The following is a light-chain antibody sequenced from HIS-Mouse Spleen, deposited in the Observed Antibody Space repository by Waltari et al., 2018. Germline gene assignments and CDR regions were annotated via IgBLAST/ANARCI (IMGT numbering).Light chain of an antibody. CDR3: QQLNSYPPT. J-gene: IGKJ1*01. V-gene: IGKV1-9*01. Sequence: DIQLTQSPSFLSASVGDRVTITCRASQGISSYLALYQQKPGKAPKLLIYAASTLQSGVPSRFSGSGSGTEFNLTISSLQPEDFATYYCQQLNSYPPTFGQGTKVEIK. CDR1: QGISSY. CDR2: AAS.